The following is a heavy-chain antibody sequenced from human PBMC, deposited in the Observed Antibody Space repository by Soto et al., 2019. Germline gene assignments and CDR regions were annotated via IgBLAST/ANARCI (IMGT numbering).Heavy chain of an antibody. CDR2: ISGRGDST. J-gene: IGHJ6*02. D-gene: IGHD6-13*01. V-gene: IGHV3-23*01. CDR3: ARGLEDSSSWYGFPGYYYYGMDV. Sequence: GVSLRLSCAGSGCIFGHYPMTWVRQAPGKGLEWISAISGRGDSTYYADAVKGRFTISRDNSKNTLYLQMNSLRAEDTAVYYCARGLEDSSSWYGFPGYYYYGMDVWGQGTTVTV. CDR1: GCIFGHYP.